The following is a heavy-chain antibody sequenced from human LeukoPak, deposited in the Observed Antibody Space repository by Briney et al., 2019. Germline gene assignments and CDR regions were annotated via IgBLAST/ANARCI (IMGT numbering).Heavy chain of an antibody. CDR1: GFTFSSYG. J-gene: IGHJ3*02. V-gene: IGHV3-23*01. CDR3: AKDMSPESFIVVVLAATSDAFDI. D-gene: IGHD2-15*01. Sequence: PGGSLRLSCAASGFTFSSYGMSWVRQAPGKGLEWVSAIGGSGSSTYYADSVQGRFTISRDNSKNTLYLQMNSLRAEDTAVYYCAKDMSPESFIVVVLAATSDAFDIWGQGTMVTVSS. CDR2: IGGSGSST.